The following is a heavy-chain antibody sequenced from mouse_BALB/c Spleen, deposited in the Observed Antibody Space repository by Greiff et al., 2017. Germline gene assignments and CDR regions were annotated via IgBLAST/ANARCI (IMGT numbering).Heavy chain of an antibody. CDR3: ASGKGHFDY. CDR2: ISSGGST. Sequence: EVKLMESGGGLVKPGGSLKLSCAASGFTFSSYAMSWVRQTPEKRLEWVASISSGGSTYYPDSVKGRFTISRDNARNILYLQMSSLRSEDTAMYYCASGKGHFDYWGQGTTLTVSS. V-gene: IGHV5-6-5*01. CDR1: GFTFSSYA. J-gene: IGHJ2*01.